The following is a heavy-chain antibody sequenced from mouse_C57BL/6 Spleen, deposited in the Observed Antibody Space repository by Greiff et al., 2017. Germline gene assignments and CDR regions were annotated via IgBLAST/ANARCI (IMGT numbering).Heavy chain of an antibody. J-gene: IGHJ2*01. D-gene: IGHD2-3*01. V-gene: IGHV3-6*01. Sequence: DVQLQESGPGLVKPSQSLSLTCSVTGYSITSGYYWNWIRQFPGNKLEWMGYISNDGSNNYNPSLKNRISITRDTSKNQFFLKLNSVTTEDTATYYCARADGYYLHYFDYWGQGTTLTVSS. CDR3: ARADGYYLHYFDY. CDR2: ISNDGSN. CDR1: GYSITSGYY.